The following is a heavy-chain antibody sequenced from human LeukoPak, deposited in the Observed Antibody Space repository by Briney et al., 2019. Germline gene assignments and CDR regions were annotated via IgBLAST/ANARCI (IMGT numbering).Heavy chain of an antibody. D-gene: IGHD2-15*01. CDR1: GFTFSSYA. CDR3: AKVAVAATPGY. V-gene: IGHV3-23*01. CDR2: ISGSGGST. J-gene: IGHJ4*02. Sequence: GGSLRLSCAASGFTFSSYAMSWVRPAPGKGLEWVSAISGSGGSTYYADSVKGRFTISRDNSKITLYMKMNSLRAEDTVVYYCAKVAVAATPGYWGQGTLVTVSS.